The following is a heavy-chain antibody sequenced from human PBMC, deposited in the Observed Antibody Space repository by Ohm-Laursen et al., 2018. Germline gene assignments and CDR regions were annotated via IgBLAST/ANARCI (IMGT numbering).Heavy chain of an antibody. D-gene: IGHD2-15*01. CDR2: IWYDGTNK. CDR1: GFTFRNFG. Sequence: SLRLSCAASGFTFRNFGMHWVRQAPGKGLEWVAVIWYDGTNKYYADSVKGRFTISRDNSKNTLYLQLNSLRAEDTAVYYCARGSDIVVTKGYFGTDVWGQGTTVTV. V-gene: IGHV3-33*01. CDR3: ARGSDIVVTKGYFGTDV. J-gene: IGHJ6*02.